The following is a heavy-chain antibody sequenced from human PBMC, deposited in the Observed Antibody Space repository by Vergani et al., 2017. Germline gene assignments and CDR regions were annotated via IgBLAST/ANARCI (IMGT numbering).Heavy chain of an antibody. Sequence: QVQLVESGGGVVQPGRSLRLSCAASGFTFSSYAMHWVRQAPGKGLEWVAVISYDGSNKYYADSVKGRFTISRDNSKTTLYLQMNSLRAEDTAVYYCARDPHLTTSSVYYYYYMDVWGKGTTVTVSS. V-gene: IGHV3-30-3*01. CDR2: ISYDGSNK. D-gene: IGHD4-11*01. CDR1: GFTFSSYA. CDR3: ARDPHLTTSSVYYYYYMDV. J-gene: IGHJ6*03.